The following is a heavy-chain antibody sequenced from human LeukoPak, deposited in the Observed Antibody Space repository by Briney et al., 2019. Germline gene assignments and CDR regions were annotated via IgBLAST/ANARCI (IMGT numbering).Heavy chain of an antibody. D-gene: IGHD2-8*01. Sequence: PGGSLRLSCAASGFTFSSYAMSWVRQAPGKGLEWVSGISGSGGSTYYADSVKGRFTISRDNSKNTLYVQMNSLRAEDTAVYYCAKMVREFYTISYYFDYWGQGTLVTVSS. CDR1: GFTFSSYA. CDR2: ISGSGGST. J-gene: IGHJ4*02. V-gene: IGHV3-23*01. CDR3: AKMVREFYTISYYFDY.